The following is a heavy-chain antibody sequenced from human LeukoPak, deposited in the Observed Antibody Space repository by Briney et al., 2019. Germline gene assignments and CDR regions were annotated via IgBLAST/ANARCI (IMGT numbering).Heavy chain of an antibody. CDR2: IYYSGST. V-gene: IGHV4-39*01. CDR1: GGSISSSSYY. D-gene: IGHD3-3*01. CDR3: ARPIPLELLSREWADAFDM. J-gene: IGHJ3*02. Sequence: SETLSLTCTVSGGSISSSSYYWGWIRQPPGKGLEWIGSIYYSGSTYYNPSLKSLVTISVDTSKNQFSLKLSSVTAADTAVYYCARPIPLELLSREWADAFDMWGQGTMVTVSS.